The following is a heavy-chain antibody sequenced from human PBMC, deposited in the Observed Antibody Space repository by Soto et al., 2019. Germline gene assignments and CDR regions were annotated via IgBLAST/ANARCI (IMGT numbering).Heavy chain of an antibody. J-gene: IGHJ6*02. Sequence: QVQLVQSGAEVKKPGSSVKVSCKASGGTFSSYAISWVRQAPGQGLEWMGGIIPISGTANYAQKFQGRATITAGDYTSTAYWELSSLRCEDTSVYYCARSQGSSTSLGIYYYDYYGIDVWGQGPRGTVSS. CDR3: ARSQGSSTSLGIYYYDYYGIDV. D-gene: IGHD2-2*01. CDR2: IIPISGTA. V-gene: IGHV1-69*01. CDR1: GGTFSSYA.